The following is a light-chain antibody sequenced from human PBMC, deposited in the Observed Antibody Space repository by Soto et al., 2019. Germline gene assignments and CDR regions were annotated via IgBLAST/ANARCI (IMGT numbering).Light chain of an antibody. Sequence: SSELTQPPSVSVAPGKTARITCGGNNIGSKSVHWYQQKPRQAPVLVIYYDSDRPSGIPERFSGSNSGNTATLTISRVEAGDEADYYCQVCDSSSDHYVFGTGTQLTVL. J-gene: IGLJ1*01. CDR2: YDS. V-gene: IGLV3-21*04. CDR3: QVCDSSSDHYV. CDR1: NIGSKS.